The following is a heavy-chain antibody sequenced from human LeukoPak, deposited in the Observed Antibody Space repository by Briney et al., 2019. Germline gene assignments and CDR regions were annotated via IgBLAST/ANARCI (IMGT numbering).Heavy chain of an antibody. D-gene: IGHD1-26*01. CDR3: ARSSGGMYNYYYMDV. V-gene: IGHV4-61*01. CDR2: QYYSGSP. J-gene: IGHJ6*03. Sequence: SETLSLTCSVSGPSLSSGTYYWNWIRQPPGKGLEWIAYQYYSGSPIYNPSLRSRVTISVDTSRDQFSLKVTSVTAADTAIYYCARSSGGMYNYYYMDVWGKGTTVTVSS. CDR1: GPSLSSGTYY.